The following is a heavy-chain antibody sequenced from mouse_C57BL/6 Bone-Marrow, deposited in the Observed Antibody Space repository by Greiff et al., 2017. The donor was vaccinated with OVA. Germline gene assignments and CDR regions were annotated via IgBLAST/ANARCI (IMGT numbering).Heavy chain of an antibody. CDR1: GYTFTDYY. CDR3: ARQSDGYYEAY. V-gene: IGHV1-26*01. J-gene: IGHJ3*01. CDR2: INPNNGGT. D-gene: IGHD2-3*01. Sequence: VQLQQSGPELVKPGASVKISCKASGYTFTDYYMNWVKQSHGKSLEWIGDINPNNGGTSYNQKFKGKATLTVDKSSSTAYMELRSLTSEDSAVYYCARQSDGYYEAYWGQGTLVTVSA.